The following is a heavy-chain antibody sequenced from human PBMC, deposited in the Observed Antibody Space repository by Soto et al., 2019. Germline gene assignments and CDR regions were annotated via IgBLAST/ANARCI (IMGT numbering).Heavy chain of an antibody. V-gene: IGHV3-30*18. CDR3: AKGVGDFWSGYYTGSHYYYYYGMDV. J-gene: IGHJ6*02. Sequence: GGSLRLSCAASGFTFSSYGMHWVRQAPGKGLEWVAVISYDGSNKYYADSVKGRFTISRDNSKNTLYLQMNSLRAEDTAVYYCAKGVGDFWSGYYTGSHYYYYYGMDVWGQGTTGTSP. CDR1: GFTFSSYG. D-gene: IGHD3-3*01. CDR2: ISYDGSNK.